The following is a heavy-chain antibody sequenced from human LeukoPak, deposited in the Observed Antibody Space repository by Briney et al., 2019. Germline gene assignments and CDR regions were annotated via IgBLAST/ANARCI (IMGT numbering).Heavy chain of an antibody. J-gene: IGHJ4*02. V-gene: IGHV1-8*01. D-gene: IGHD3-22*01. CDR2: MNPKSGNT. CDR3: ARALPLIDFYESSASISPRPAYDY. CDR1: GYTFTSYD. Sequence: ASVTVSCKASGYTFTSYDINWVRQAPGQGLEWMGWMNPKSGNTVYAQKFQGRVTMTRNTSISTAYMELSSLRSEDTAVYYCARALPLIDFYESSASISPRPAYDYGGQGTLVTVSS.